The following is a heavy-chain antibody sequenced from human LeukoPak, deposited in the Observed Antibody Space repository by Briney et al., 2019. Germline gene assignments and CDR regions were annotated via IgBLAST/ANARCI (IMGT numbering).Heavy chain of an antibody. V-gene: IGHV3-30*03. J-gene: IGHJ3*02. D-gene: IGHD5-12*01. Sequence: GGSLRLSCAASGFTFSTYGMHWVCQAPGKGLEWVAVISYDGSNKYYTDSVKGRFTISRDNSKNTLYLQMNSLRAEDTAVYYCARVGWLRSFAFDIWGQGTMVTVSS. CDR2: ISYDGSNK. CDR3: ARVGWLRSFAFDI. CDR1: GFTFSTYG.